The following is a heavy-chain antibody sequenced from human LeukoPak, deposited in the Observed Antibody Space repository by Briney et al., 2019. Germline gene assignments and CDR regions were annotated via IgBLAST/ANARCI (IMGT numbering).Heavy chain of an antibody. CDR1: GNSVSDLN. V-gene: IGHV1-24*01. CDR2: FDPEQPAT. J-gene: IGHJ4*02. CDR3: FSRSGDFWSGYDN. Sequence: ASVKVSCKVSGNSVSDLNIQWVRQAPGKGLECMGGFDPEQPATVYAEKFQGRVTMTEDPSTDTAYMELSSLRSEDTAVYYCFSRSGDFWSGYDNWGQGTLVTVSS. D-gene: IGHD3-3*01.